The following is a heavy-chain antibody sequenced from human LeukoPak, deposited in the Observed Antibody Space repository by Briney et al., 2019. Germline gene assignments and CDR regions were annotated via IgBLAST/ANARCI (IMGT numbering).Heavy chain of an antibody. V-gene: IGHV3-53*01. D-gene: IGHD2-15*01. CDR3: ASGYCSGGSCYSVYFQH. CDR1: GFAVNSNH. J-gene: IGHJ1*01. CDR2: IYSGGNT. Sequence: GGSLRLSCAASGFAVNSNHMSWVRQAPGKGLEWVSVIYSGGNTYYADSVKGRFTISRDNAKNTLYLQMNSLRAEDTAVYYCASGYCSGGSCYSVYFQHWGQGTLVTVSS.